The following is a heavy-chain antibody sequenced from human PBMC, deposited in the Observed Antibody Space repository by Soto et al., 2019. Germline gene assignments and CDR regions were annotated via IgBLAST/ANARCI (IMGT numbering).Heavy chain of an antibody. CDR2: ISAYNGNT. CDR3: ARAVDVGYSSSCYYYAIYYYYYFKVF. CDR1: GYTFTSYG. D-gene: IGHD6-13*01. J-gene: IGHJ6*04. Sequence: ASVKVSCKASGYTFTSYGISWLRQAPGQGLEWMGWISAYNGNTNYAQKLQGRVTMTTDTSTSTAYMELRSLRSDDTAVYYCARAVDVGYSSSCYYYAIYYYYYFKVFWGKGTLVTVSS. V-gene: IGHV1-18*01.